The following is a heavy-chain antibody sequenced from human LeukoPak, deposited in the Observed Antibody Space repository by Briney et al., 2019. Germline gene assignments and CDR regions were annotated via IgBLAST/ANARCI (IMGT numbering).Heavy chain of an antibody. V-gene: IGHV3-30-3*01. J-gene: IGHJ4*02. CDR3: ARVDSSSSDY. CDR2: ISYDGSNK. Sequence: GGSLRLSCAASGFTFSSYAMHWVRQAPGKGLEWVAVISYDGSNKYYADSVKGRFTISRDNSKNTLYLQMNSLRAEATAVYYCARVDSSSSDYWGQGTLVTVSS. D-gene: IGHD6-13*01. CDR1: GFTFSSYA.